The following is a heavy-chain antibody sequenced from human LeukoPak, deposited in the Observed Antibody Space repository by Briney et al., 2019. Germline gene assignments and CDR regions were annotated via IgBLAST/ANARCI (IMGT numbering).Heavy chain of an antibody. CDR1: GFTFDDYA. J-gene: IGHJ4*02. Sequence: GGSLRLSCAASGFTFDDYAMHWVRQAPGKGLEWVSLISWDGGSTYYADSVKGRFTISRDNSKNSLYLQMNSLRAEDTALYYCAKGDYYGSGSYTLDYWGQGTLVTVSS. V-gene: IGHV3-43D*03. D-gene: IGHD3-10*01. CDR3: AKGDYYGSGSYTLDY. CDR2: ISWDGGST.